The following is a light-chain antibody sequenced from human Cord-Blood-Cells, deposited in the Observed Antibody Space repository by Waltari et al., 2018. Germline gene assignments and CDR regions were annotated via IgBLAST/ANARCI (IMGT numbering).Light chain of an antibody. V-gene: IGKV1-39*01. CDR2: AAS. CDR3: QQIYSTPPT. CDR1: QSISSY. Sequence: DIQMTQSPSSLSASVGDRVTITCRASQSISSYLNWYQQKPGKDPKLLIYAASSLQSGVPSRFRGSGSGTDFTLTISSLQPEDFATYYCQQIYSTPPTFGQGTKVEIK. J-gene: IGKJ1*01.